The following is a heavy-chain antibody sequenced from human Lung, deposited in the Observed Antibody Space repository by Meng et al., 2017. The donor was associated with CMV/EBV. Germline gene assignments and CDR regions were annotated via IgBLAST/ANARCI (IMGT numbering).Heavy chain of an antibody. CDR3: ARHHHSPTFDY. CDR2: VVYSGTT. CDR1: GGSISSSSYY. V-gene: IGHV4-39*01. J-gene: IGHJ4*02. D-gene: IGHD1-14*01. Sequence: QRLLQESGPGLVKPSETRSLTCTVSGGSISSSSYYWAWIRQPPGEGLEWIGSVVYSGTTYYTSSLKSRVSISVDTSKNQFSLKLSSVTAADTAVYYCARHHHSPTFDYWGQGTLVTVSS.